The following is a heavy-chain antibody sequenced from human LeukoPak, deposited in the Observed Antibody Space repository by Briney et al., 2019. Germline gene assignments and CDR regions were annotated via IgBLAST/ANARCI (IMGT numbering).Heavy chain of an antibody. D-gene: IGHD3-3*01. Sequence: GGSLRLSCAASGFTFSSYGMHWVRRAPGKGLEWVAFIRYDGSNKYYADSVKGRFTISRDNSKNTLYLQMNSLRAEDTAVYYCAKDGSFFYYYVDVWGKGTTVTVSS. CDR1: GFTFSSYG. V-gene: IGHV3-30*02. J-gene: IGHJ6*03. CDR2: IRYDGSNK. CDR3: AKDGSFFYYYVDV.